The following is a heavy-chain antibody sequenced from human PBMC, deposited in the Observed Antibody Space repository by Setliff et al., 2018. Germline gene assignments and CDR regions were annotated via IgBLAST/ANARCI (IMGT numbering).Heavy chain of an antibody. CDR1: GFTFSSYS. CDR3: AKDLRIILPRDDAFDI. D-gene: IGHD2-15*01. CDR2: ISGSGGST. V-gene: IGHV3-23*01. J-gene: IGHJ3*02. Sequence: GGSLRLSCAASGFTFSSYSMNWVRQAPGKGLEWVSAISGSGGSTYYADSVKGRFTISRDNSKNTLYLQMNSLRAEDTAVYYCAKDLRIILPRDDAFDIWGQGTMVTVSS.